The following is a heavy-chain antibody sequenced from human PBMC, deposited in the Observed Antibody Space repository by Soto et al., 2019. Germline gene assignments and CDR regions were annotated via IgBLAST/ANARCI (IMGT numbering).Heavy chain of an antibody. V-gene: IGHV3-48*02. CDR3: ARYGGYCTSTNCYNYGMDV. CDR2: ISSSSSPI. Sequence: GGSLRLSCAASRFTFSSYDMNWVRQAPGKGLEWVSYISSSSSPIYYADSVKGRFTISRDNAKNSLYLQMNSLRDEDTAVYYCARYGGYCTSTNCYNYGMDVWGQGTTVTVSS. D-gene: IGHD2-2*02. J-gene: IGHJ6*02. CDR1: RFTFSSYD.